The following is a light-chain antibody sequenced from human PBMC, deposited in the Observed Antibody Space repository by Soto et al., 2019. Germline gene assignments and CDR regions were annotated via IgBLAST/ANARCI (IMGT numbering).Light chain of an antibody. CDR1: QSISDT. V-gene: IGKV3-15*01. Sequence: EIVMTQSPATLSVSPGGRATLSCRASQSISDTLAWYQQKPGQAPRLLIYSASRGATGFPARFSGSGSGTDFTLTISSLQPEDVATYYCQKYDSAPKTFGQGTKVDIK. CDR2: SAS. J-gene: IGKJ1*01. CDR3: QKYDSAPKT.